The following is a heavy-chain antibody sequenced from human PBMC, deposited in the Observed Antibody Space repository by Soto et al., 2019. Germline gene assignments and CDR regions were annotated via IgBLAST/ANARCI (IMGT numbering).Heavy chain of an antibody. Sequence: GECRKISCKGSGYSFTSYWISWVRQMPGKGLEWMWRIDPSDSYTNYSPSFQGHVTISADKSISTAYLQWSSLKASDTAMYYCAGHLGRIVGATTADYWGQGTLVTVSS. CDR3: AGHLGRIVGATTADY. CDR1: GYSFTSYW. V-gene: IGHV5-10-1*01. D-gene: IGHD1-26*01. J-gene: IGHJ4*02. CDR2: IDPSDSYT.